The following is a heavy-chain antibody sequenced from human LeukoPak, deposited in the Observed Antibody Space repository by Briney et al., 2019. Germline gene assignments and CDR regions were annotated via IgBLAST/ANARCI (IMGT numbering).Heavy chain of an antibody. CDR1: GYTFTSYY. V-gene: IGHV1-46*01. D-gene: IGHD6-6*01. CDR2: INPSGGST. Sequence: ASVKVSCKASGYTFTSYYMHWVRKAPGQGLGWMGIINPSGGSTTYAQKFQGRVTMTRDMSTSTVYMELSSLRSEDTAVYYCAIPGGSIAARLDYWGQGTLVTVSS. CDR3: AIPGGSIAARLDY. J-gene: IGHJ4*02.